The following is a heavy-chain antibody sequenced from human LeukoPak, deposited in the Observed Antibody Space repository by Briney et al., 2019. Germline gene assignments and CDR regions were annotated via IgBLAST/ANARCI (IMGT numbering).Heavy chain of an antibody. J-gene: IGHJ4*02. CDR3: ASEGDSSSYYYDY. V-gene: IGHV1-69*05. CDR1: GGTFSSYA. Sequence: SVKVSCKASGGTFSSYAISWVRQAPGQGLEWMGGIIPIFGTANYAQKFQGRVAITTDESTSTAYMELSSLRSEDTAVYYCASEGDSSSYYYDYWGQGTLVTVSS. D-gene: IGHD6-6*01. CDR2: IIPIFGTA.